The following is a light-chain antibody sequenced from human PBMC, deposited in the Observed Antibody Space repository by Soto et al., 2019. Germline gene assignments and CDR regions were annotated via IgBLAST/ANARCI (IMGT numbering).Light chain of an antibody. CDR3: KVWASDSDPSYV. V-gene: IGLV3-21*02. J-gene: IGLJ1*01. CDR2: DDT. CDR1: NIGAYS. Sequence: SYELTQPPSVSVAPGQTARITCGGNNIGAYSVYWYQQKPGQAPVLVVYDDTNRPSGIPGRFSGSNSGNTATLTISSVEAGDEDEYYCKVWASDSDPSYVFGGGTKVTVL.